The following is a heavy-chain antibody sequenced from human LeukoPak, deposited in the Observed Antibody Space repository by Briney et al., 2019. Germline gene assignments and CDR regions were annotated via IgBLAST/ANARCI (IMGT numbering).Heavy chain of an antibody. CDR1: GFTVSSNY. CDR2: IYSGGST. Sequence: GSLRLSCAASGFTVSSNYMSWVRQAPGKGLEWVSVIYSGGSTYYADSVKGRFTISRDNSKNTLYLQMDSLRAEDTAVYYCARELAGHYYGSGSSFDYWGQGTLVTVSS. CDR3: ARELAGHYYGSGSSFDY. J-gene: IGHJ4*02. V-gene: IGHV3-53*01. D-gene: IGHD3-10*01.